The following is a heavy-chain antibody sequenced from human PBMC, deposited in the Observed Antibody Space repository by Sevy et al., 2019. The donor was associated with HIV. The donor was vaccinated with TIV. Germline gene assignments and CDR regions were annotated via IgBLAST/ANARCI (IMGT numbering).Heavy chain of an antibody. J-gene: IGHJ4*02. CDR1: GSSISDYY. D-gene: IGHD5-18*01. Sequence: SETLSLTCTVSGSSISDYYWNWIRQPPGKGLEWIGYIYYNGITNYNPSLKSRVTISVDTSNNQFSLKLTSVTAADTAVYYCARGIYSYGYWREFDYWGQGTLVTVSS. V-gene: IGHV4-59*01. CDR2: IYYNGIT. CDR3: ARGIYSYGYWREFDY.